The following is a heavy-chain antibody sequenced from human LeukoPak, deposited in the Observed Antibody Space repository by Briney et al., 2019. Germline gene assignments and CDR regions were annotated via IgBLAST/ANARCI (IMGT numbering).Heavy chain of an antibody. Sequence: GRSLRLSCAASGFTFSSYSMNWVRQAPGKGLEWVSSISSSSSYIYYADSVKGRFTISRDNAKNSLYLQMNSLRAEDTAVYYCARDSSGWEFDYWGQGTLVTVSS. D-gene: IGHD6-19*01. CDR1: GFTFSSYS. J-gene: IGHJ4*02. CDR3: ARDSSGWEFDY. CDR2: ISSSSSYI. V-gene: IGHV3-21*01.